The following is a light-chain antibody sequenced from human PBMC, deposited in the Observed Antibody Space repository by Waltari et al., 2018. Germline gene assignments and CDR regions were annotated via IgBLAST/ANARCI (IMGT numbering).Light chain of an antibody. Sequence: QSALTQPASVSGSPGQSITISCSGTTSTVGSYTLVSWYQHHPGKAPRLIIYEGSARPSGISNRFSGSTSANTASLTISGLQTEDEADYYCCSYAGSSTWVFGGGTKVTVL. CDR3: CSYAGSSTWV. CDR1: TSTVGSYTL. CDR2: EGS. V-gene: IGLV2-23*01. J-gene: IGLJ3*02.